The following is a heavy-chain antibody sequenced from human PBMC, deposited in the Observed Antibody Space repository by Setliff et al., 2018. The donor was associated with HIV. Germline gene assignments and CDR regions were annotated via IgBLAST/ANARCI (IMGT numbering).Heavy chain of an antibody. CDR2: IYYSGST. V-gene: IGHV4-39*01. D-gene: IGHD3-16*01. CDR3: ARGTLYYDYVWGTLGAFDI. CDR1: GGSISGSSYY. Sequence: PSETLSLTCTVSGGSISGSSYYWGWIRQPPGKGLEWIGTIYYSGSTYNNPSLKSRVTISVDTSKNQFSLRLRSVIAADTAVHYCARGTLYYDYVWGTLGAFDIWGQGTMVTVSS. J-gene: IGHJ3*02.